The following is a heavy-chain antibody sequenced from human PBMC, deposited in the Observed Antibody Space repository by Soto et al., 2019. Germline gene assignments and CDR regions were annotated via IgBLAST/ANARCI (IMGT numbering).Heavy chain of an antibody. V-gene: IGHV3-30-3*01. CDR2: ISYDGSNK. J-gene: IGHJ5*02. CDR3: ARGYNYGWFDP. CDR1: GFTFSSYA. Sequence: PGGSLRLSCAASGFTFSSYAMHWVRQAPGKGLEWVAVISYDGSNKYYADSVKGRFTISRDNSKNTLYLQMNSLRAEDTAVYYCARGYNYGWFDPWGKGPLVTVSS. D-gene: IGHD3-10*01.